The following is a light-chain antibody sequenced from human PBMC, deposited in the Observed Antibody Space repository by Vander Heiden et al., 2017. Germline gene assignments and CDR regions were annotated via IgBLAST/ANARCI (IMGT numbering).Light chain of an antibody. CDR3: QQYGSYP. Sequence: EIVLTQSPGTLSLSPGERATLSCRASQSVSSSYLAWYQQKPGQAPRLLIYGASSRATGIQDRFSGSGSGTDFTLTISRLEPEDFAVYYCQQYGSYPFGGGTKVEIK. J-gene: IGKJ4*01. CDR1: QSVSSSY. CDR2: GAS. V-gene: IGKV3-20*01.